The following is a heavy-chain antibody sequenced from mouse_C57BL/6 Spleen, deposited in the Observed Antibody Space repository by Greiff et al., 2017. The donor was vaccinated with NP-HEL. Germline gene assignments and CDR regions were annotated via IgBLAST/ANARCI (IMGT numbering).Heavy chain of an antibody. CDR3: ARGGRAGFDY. Sequence: QVHVKQPGAELVKPGASVKMSCKASGYTFTSYWITWVKQRPGQGLEWIGDIYPGSGSTNYNEKFKSKATLTVDTSSSTAYMQLSSLTSEDSAVYYCARGGRAGFDYWGQGTTLTVSS. V-gene: IGHV1-55*01. J-gene: IGHJ2*01. CDR2: IYPGSGST. CDR1: GYTFTSYW. D-gene: IGHD3-1*01.